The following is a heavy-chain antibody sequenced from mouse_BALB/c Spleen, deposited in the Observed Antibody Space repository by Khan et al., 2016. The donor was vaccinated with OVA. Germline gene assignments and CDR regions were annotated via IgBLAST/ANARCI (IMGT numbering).Heavy chain of an antibody. V-gene: IGHV5-6*01. D-gene: IGHD1-1*01. CDR3: ARLAYDYDSEGFEY. Sequence: EVELVESGGDLVKPGGSLKLSCAASGFTFSTYGMSWVRQAPDKRLEWVATVSTGGSYTYYPDSVKGRFTISRDNAKNTLYLQMSGLKSEDTAMFYCARLAYDYDSEGFEYWGQGTLVTVSA. CDR2: VSTGGSYT. J-gene: IGHJ3*01. CDR1: GFTFSTYG.